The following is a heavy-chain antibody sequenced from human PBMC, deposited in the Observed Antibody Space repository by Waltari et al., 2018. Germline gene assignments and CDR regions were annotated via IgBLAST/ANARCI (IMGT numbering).Heavy chain of an antibody. CDR2: LDQDGSKI. CDR3: SRAWAAASSY. V-gene: IGHV3-7*01. CDR1: GFMLSSDW. J-gene: IGHJ4*02. D-gene: IGHD6-13*01. Sequence: EVQLVESGGGLVQTGGSLRLSCAASGFMLSSDWMAWGRQSPGKGLEWVDNLDQDGSKIYYVDCVKGRFTISRDNAKNSVYLQMNSLRAEDTAVYYCSRAWAAASSYWGQGTLVTVSP.